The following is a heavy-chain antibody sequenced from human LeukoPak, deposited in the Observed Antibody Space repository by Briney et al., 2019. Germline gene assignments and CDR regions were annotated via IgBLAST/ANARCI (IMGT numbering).Heavy chain of an antibody. CDR3: ARDPYSGNYGNYYYYYMDV. D-gene: IGHD1-26*01. CDR2: ISSSSSYI. V-gene: IGHV3-21*01. CDR1: GFTFSSYS. Sequence: GGSLRLSCAASGFTFSSYSMNWVRQAPGKGLEWVSSISSSSSYIYYADSVKGRFTISRDSAKNSLYLQMNSLGPEDTAVYYCARDPYSGNYGNYYYYYMDVWGKGTTVTISS. J-gene: IGHJ6*03.